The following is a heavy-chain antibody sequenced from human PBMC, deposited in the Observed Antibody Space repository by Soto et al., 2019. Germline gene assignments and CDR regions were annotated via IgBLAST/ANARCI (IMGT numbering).Heavy chain of an antibody. CDR2: VFHTGNT. V-gene: IGHV4-4*02. Sequence: SETLSLTCAVSANSISSSVSWTWVRQPPGKGLEWIGEVFHTGNTNYNPSLKSRVTMSVDKSTNEFSLKVTSVTAADTAIYYCARKAWVRFDYWGQGALVTVS. D-gene: IGHD7-27*01. J-gene: IGHJ4*02. CDR1: ANSISSSVS. CDR3: ARKAWVRFDY.